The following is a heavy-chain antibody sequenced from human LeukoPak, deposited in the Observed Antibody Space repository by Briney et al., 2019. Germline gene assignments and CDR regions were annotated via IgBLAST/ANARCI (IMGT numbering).Heavy chain of an antibody. V-gene: IGHV3-48*03. CDR1: GFTFSSYE. Sequence: GGSLRLSCAASGFTFSSYEMNWVRQAPGKGLEWVSYISSSGSTIYYADSVKGRFTISRDNAKNSLYLQMNSLRAEDTAVYYCARVTLRNYYDSSGYHYYFDYWGQGTLVTVSS. D-gene: IGHD3-22*01. CDR3: ARVTLRNYYDSSGYHYYFDY. J-gene: IGHJ4*02. CDR2: ISSSGSTI.